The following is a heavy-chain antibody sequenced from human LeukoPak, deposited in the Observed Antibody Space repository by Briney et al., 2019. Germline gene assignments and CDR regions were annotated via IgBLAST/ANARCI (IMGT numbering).Heavy chain of an antibody. V-gene: IGHV4-39*07. CDR3: ARNYYYGSGSYYGDWFDP. Sequence: SETLSLTCTVSGGSISSSSYYWGWIRQPPGKGLEWIGSIYHSGSTYYNPSLKSRVTISVDTSKNQFSLKPSSVTAADTAVYYCARNYYYGSGSYYGDWFDPWGQGTLVTVSS. CDR2: IYHSGST. D-gene: IGHD3-10*01. CDR1: GGSISSSSYY. J-gene: IGHJ5*02.